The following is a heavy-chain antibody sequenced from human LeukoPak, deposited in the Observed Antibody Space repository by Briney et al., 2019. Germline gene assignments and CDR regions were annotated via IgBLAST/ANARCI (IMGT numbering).Heavy chain of an antibody. D-gene: IGHD6-6*01. V-gene: IGHV3-73*01. J-gene: IGHJ5*02. Sequence: GGSLRLSCAASGFTFSGSAMHWVRQASGKGLEWVGRIRSKANSYATAYAASVKGRFTISRDDSENTAYLQMNSLKTEDTAVYYCTRPEYSSSSVWFDPWGQGTLVTVSS. CDR3: TRPEYSSSSVWFDP. CDR2: IRSKANSYAT. CDR1: GFTFSGSA.